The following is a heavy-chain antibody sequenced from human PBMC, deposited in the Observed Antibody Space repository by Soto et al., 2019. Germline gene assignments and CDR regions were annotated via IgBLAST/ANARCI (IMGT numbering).Heavy chain of an antibody. CDR3: AAGGVAGTNYHYVMDF. CDR2: ISGSGGST. J-gene: IGHJ6*02. Sequence: GGSLRLSCAASGFTFSSYAMSWVRQAPGKGLEWVSAISGSGGSTYYADSVKGRFTISRDNSRSTLYLQMNSLRAEDTAVYYCAAGGVAGTNYHYVMDFWGQGSTVIVSS. V-gene: IGHV3-23*01. CDR1: GFTFSSYA. D-gene: IGHD6-19*01.